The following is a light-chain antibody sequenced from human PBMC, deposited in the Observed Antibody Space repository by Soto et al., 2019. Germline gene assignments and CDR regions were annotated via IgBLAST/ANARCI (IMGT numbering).Light chain of an antibody. V-gene: IGKV1-39*01. CDR3: QQSYTPPWT. J-gene: IGKJ1*01. CDR1: QSITTY. CDR2: AAS. Sequence: IQVTQSPPSLSASVGGRVTITCRASQSITTYLNGYQQRPGKAPKLLIYAASSLQSGVPSRFSGSGSGTDFPLTISNLQPEDLAIYYCQQSYTPPWTFGQGTKVEIK.